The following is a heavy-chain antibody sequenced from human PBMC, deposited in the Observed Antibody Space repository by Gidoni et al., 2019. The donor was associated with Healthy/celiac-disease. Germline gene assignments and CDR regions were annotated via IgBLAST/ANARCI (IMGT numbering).Heavy chain of an antibody. CDR1: GFTFSSYA. J-gene: IGHJ4*02. Sequence: QVQLVESGGGVVQPGRSLRLSCAASGFTFSSYAMHWVRQAPGKGLECVAVISYDGSNKYYADSVKGRFTISRDNSKNTLYLQMNSLRAEDTAVYYCARARLFLEYSSGFDYWGQGTLVTVSS. D-gene: IGHD6-25*01. CDR2: ISYDGSNK. CDR3: ARARLFLEYSSGFDY. V-gene: IGHV3-30*01.